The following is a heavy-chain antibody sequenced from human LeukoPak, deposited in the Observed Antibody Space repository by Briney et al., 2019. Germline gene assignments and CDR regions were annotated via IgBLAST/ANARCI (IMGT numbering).Heavy chain of an antibody. CDR1: GFTFSSYA. J-gene: IGHJ4*02. D-gene: IGHD2-15*01. V-gene: IGHV3-23*01. Sequence: GGSLRLSCAASGFTFSSYAMSWVRQAPGEGLEWVSAISGSGGSTYYADSVKGRFTISRNKSKNTLYLQMNSLRAEDTAVYYCAAGVVVAATPFYFDYWGQGTLVTVSS. CDR3: AAGVVVAATPFYFDY. CDR2: ISGSGGST.